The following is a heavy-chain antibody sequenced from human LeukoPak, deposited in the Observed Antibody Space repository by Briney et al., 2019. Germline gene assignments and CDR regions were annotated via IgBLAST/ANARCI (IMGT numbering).Heavy chain of an antibody. D-gene: IGHD3-22*01. V-gene: IGHV3-30*04. CDR2: ISYDGNNK. CDR3: ARDRDYYDTSGYSGY. CDR1: GFTFNSYA. J-gene: IGHJ4*02. Sequence: GGSLRLSCAASGFTFNSYAMHWVRQAPGKGLEWVAVISYDGNNKYYADSVKGRFTISRDNSKNALYLEMSLSAEETAVYYCARDRDYYDTSGYSGYWGQGTLVTVSS.